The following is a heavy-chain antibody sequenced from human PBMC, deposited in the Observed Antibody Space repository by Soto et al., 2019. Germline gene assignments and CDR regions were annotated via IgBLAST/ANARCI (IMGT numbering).Heavy chain of an antibody. Sequence: SETLSLTCTVSGGSISPYYWSWIRQPPGKGLEWIGYVYYSGNTNYNPSLESRVTISVDMSRNRFSLNLTSATAADTAVYYCARKGAAASYAHYYMDVWGRGTAVTVSS. J-gene: IGHJ6*03. CDR1: GGSISPYY. CDR3: ARKGAAASYAHYYMDV. V-gene: IGHV4-59*01. CDR2: VYYSGNT. D-gene: IGHD6-13*01.